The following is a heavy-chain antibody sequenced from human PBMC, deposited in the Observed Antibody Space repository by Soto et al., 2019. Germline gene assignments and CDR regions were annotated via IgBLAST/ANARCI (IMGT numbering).Heavy chain of an antibody. D-gene: IGHD3-16*01. J-gene: IGHJ4*02. CDR1: SGSFSGYY. V-gene: IGHV4-34*01. CDR2: LYQGLSI. CDR3: ARHGGYYFDY. Sequence: QVQLQQWGAGLLKPSETLSLTCAVYSGSFSGYYWSWIRQPPGKGLGWIGELYQGLSIIYNPFLESRVTISGDSSKNPFSLKLRSVPAADTAVYYCARHGGYYFDYWGQGTLVTVSS.